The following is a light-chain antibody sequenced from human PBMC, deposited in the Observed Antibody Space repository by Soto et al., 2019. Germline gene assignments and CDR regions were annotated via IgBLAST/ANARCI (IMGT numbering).Light chain of an antibody. CDR2: GAF. V-gene: IGKV3-20*01. Sequence: EIVLTQSPGTLSLSPGERATLSCRASQSVSSSYLAGYQQKPGQAPRLLIYGAFSRATGIPDMFSGSGSGTDFTLTISRLEPEDFAVYYCQQYGSSRPWTFGQGTKVEIK. J-gene: IGKJ1*01. CDR3: QQYGSSRPWT. CDR1: QSVSSSY.